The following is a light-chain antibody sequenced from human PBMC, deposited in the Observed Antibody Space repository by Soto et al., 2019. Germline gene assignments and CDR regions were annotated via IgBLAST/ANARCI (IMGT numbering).Light chain of an antibody. CDR3: CSFAGSNPFPYV. Sequence: QSARTQPASVSGSPGQSITISCTGTISDVGSHNLVSWYQQHPDKAPKLIIYEVNERPSGVSSRFSGSKSGNTASLTVSGLQPDYEADYHCCSFAGSNPFPYVFGTGTKVTVL. V-gene: IGLV2-23*02. CDR2: EVN. CDR1: ISDVGSHNL. J-gene: IGLJ1*01.